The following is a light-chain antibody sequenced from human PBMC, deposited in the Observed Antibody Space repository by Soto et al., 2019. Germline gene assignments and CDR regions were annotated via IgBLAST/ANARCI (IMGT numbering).Light chain of an antibody. J-gene: IGKJ1*01. Sequence: EIVFTQSPVTLSLSPGERATLSCRASQMVSNNYLAWYQQNPGQAPRLLIYVASNMATGIPDRFSGSGSGTDFTLTIRRLEPEDFAVYYCKQYGRSGKFGQGTKLAIK. V-gene: IGKV3-20*01. CDR3: KQYGRSGK. CDR2: VAS. CDR1: QMVSNNY.